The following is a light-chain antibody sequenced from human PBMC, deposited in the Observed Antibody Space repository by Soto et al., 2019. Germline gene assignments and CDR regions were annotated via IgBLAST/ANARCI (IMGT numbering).Light chain of an antibody. J-gene: IGLJ1*01. V-gene: IGLV2-14*01. Sequence: QSVLTQPASVSGSPGQSITISCTGTSSDIGGYNYVSWYQQHPGKAPKVIIYEVNNRPSGVSNRFSGSKSGNTASLTISGLQAEDEADYYCSSYTSSTTNVFGTGTRSPS. CDR2: EVN. CDR3: SSYTSSTTNV. CDR1: SSDIGGYNY.